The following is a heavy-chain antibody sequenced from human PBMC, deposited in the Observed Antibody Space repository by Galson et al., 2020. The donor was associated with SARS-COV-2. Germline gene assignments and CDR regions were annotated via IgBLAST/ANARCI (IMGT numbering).Heavy chain of an antibody. V-gene: IGHV3-30*04. CDR1: GFTLSSYA. CDR3: ARSAVPADAYYYYGMDV. D-gene: IGHD2-2*01. Sequence: GESLKISCVASGFTLSSYAMHWVSQAPGKGLEWVEVILYDGGNKYYADSVKGRFTISRDNSKNTLNLQMNSLRVEDTAVYYCARSAVPADAYYYYGMDVWVQGTTVIVSS. CDR2: ILYDGGNK. J-gene: IGHJ6*02.